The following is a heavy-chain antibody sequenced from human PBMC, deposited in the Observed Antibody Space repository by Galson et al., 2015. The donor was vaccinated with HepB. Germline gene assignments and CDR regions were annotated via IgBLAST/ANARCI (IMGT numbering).Heavy chain of an antibody. Sequence: SVKVSCKASGYTFTGYYMHWVRQAPGQGLEWMGWINPNSGGTNYAQKFQGWVTMTRDTSISTAYMELSRLRSDDTAVYYCARESNTRYYGMDVWGQGTTVTVSS. CDR3: ARESNTRYYGMDV. D-gene: IGHD2-21*01. CDR2: INPNSGGT. J-gene: IGHJ6*02. CDR1: GYTFTGYY. V-gene: IGHV1-2*04.